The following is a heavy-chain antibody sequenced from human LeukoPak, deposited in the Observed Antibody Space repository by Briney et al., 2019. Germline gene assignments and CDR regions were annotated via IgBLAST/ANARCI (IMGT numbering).Heavy chain of an antibody. D-gene: IGHD6-13*01. CDR3: ARSSIAAAAPYSFDY. V-gene: IGHV1-8*01. Sequence: ASVKVSCKASGYTFTSYDINWVRQATGQGLEWMGWMNPNSGNTGYAQKFQGRVTMTRDTSISTAYTELSSLRSEDTAVYYCARSSIAAAAPYSFDYWGQGTLVTVSS. CDR2: MNPNSGNT. J-gene: IGHJ4*02. CDR1: GYTFTSYD.